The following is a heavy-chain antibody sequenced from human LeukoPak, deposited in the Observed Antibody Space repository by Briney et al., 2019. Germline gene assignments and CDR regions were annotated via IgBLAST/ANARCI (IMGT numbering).Heavy chain of an antibody. Sequence: PSETLSLTCTVSGGSISSSSYYWGRIRQPPGKGLEWIGSIYYSGSTYYNPSLKSRVTISVDTSKNQFSLKLSSVTAADTAVYYCAREGPEYYYGSGSYSNMGWFDPWGQGTLVTVSS. V-gene: IGHV4-39*07. CDR2: IYYSGST. D-gene: IGHD3-10*01. CDR3: AREGPEYYYGSGSYSNMGWFDP. J-gene: IGHJ5*02. CDR1: GGSISSSSYY.